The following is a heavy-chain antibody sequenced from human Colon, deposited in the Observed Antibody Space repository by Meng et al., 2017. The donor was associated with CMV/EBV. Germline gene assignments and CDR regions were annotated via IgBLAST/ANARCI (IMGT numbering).Heavy chain of an antibody. Sequence: GYIFTDYYLHWVRQAPGQGLEWLGWINPNGGGTDYAQTFQGRVTLTWDTSVTTAYLELYRLTSNDTAVYYCARVKCGTTSCSQGLDPWGQGTLVTVSS. D-gene: IGHD2-2*01. CDR3: ARVKCGTTSCSQGLDP. J-gene: IGHJ5*02. V-gene: IGHV1-2*02. CDR1: GYIFTDYY. CDR2: INPNGGGT.